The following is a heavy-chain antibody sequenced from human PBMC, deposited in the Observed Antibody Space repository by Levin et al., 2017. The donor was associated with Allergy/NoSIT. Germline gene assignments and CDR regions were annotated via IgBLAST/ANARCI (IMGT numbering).Heavy chain of an antibody. D-gene: IGHD3-10*01. J-gene: IGHJ3*02. CDR1: GYTFTSYY. Sequence: ASVKVSCKASGYTFTSYYMHWVRQAPGQGLEWMGIINPSGGSTSYAQKFQGRVTMTRDTSTSTVYMELSSLRSEDTAVYYCVRPQWFGEFPDAFDIWGQGTMVTVSS. CDR3: VRPQWFGEFPDAFDI. V-gene: IGHV1-46*01. CDR2: INPSGGST.